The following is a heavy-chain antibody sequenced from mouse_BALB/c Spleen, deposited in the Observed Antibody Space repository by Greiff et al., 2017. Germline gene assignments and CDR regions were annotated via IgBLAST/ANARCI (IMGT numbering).Heavy chain of an antibody. CDR1: GYTFTSYW. J-gene: IGHJ1*01. CDR3: ARELLLCWYFDV. V-gene: IGHV1-7*01. Sequence: QVQLQQSGAELAKPGASVKMSCKASGYTFTSYWMHWVKQRPGQGLEWIGYINPSTGYTEYNQKFKDKATLTADKSSSTAYMQLSSLTSEDSAVYYCARELLLCWYFDVWGAGTTVTVSS. CDR2: INPSTGYT.